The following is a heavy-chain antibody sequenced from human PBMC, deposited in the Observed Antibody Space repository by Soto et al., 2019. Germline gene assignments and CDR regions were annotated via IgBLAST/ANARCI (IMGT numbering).Heavy chain of an antibody. CDR3: AVTVPPYDSSGYYPTSYYYYGMDV. CDR2: INPSGGST. D-gene: IGHD3-22*01. V-gene: IGHV1-46*01. J-gene: IGHJ6*02. CDR1: GYTFTSYY. Sequence: GASVKVSCKASGYTFTSYYMHWVRQAPGQGLEWMGIINPSGGSTSYAQKFQGRVTMTRDTSTSTVYMELSSLRSEDTAVYYCAVTVPPYDSSGYYPTSYYYYGMDVWGQGTTVTVSS.